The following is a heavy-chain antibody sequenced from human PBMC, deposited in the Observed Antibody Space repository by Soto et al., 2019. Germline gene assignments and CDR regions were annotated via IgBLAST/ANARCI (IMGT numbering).Heavy chain of an antibody. V-gene: IGHV3-30*18. J-gene: IGHJ4*02. CDR3: AKEAQYYYDSSGYYFDY. CDR1: GFTFSSYG. CDR2: ISYDGSNK. Sequence: PGGSLRLSCAASGFTFSSYGMHWVRQAPGKGLEWVAVISYDGSNKYYADSVKGRFTISRENSKNTLYLQMNSLRAEDTAVYYCAKEAQYYYDSSGYYFDYWGQGTLVTVSS. D-gene: IGHD3-22*01.